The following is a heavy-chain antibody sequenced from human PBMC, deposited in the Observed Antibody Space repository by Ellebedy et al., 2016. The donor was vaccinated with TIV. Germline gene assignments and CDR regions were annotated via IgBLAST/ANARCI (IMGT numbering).Heavy chain of an antibody. V-gene: IGHV3-21*01. J-gene: IGHJ6*02. Sequence: PGGSLRLSCAASGFTFSSYSMNWVRQAPGKGLEWVSCISSSNSYIYYADSVKGRITISRDNAKKSLYLQMNRLRAEDTAVYYCAREIVLVPAAIISDLTTKYFYYNGMDVWGQGTTVTVSS. D-gene: IGHD2-2*01. CDR3: AREIVLVPAAIISDLTTKYFYYNGMDV. CDR1: GFTFSSYS. CDR2: ISSSNSYI.